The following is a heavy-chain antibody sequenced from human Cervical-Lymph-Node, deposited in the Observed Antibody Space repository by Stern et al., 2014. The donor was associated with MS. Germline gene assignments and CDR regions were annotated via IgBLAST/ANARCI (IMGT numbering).Heavy chain of an antibody. D-gene: IGHD3-10*01. CDR1: GGTFSSYA. CDR2: IIPIFGTA. Sequence: VQLVQSGAEVKKPGSSVRVSCKASGGTFSSYAISWVRRAHGQGLEWMGGIIPIFGTANYAQKFQGRVTITADDSTSTAYMEVSSLRSEDTAVYYCASSVGELTPEAVWGQGTTVTVFS. J-gene: IGHJ6*02. CDR3: ASSVGELTPEAV. V-gene: IGHV1-69*01.